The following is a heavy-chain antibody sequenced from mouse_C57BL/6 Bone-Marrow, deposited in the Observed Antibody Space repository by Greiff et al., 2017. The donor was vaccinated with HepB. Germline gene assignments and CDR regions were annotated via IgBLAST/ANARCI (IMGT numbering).Heavy chain of an antibody. CDR1: GFTFSDYY. CDR3: ARRSSSYDAMDY. V-gene: IGHV5-12*01. J-gene: IGHJ4*01. CDR2: ISNGGGST. Sequence: EVKVVESGGGLVQPGGSLKLSCAASGFTFSDYYMYWVRQTPEKRLEWVAYISNGGGSTYYPDTVKGRFTISRDNAKNTLYLQMSRLKSEDTAMYYCARRSSSYDAMDYWGQGTSVTVSS. D-gene: IGHD1-1*01.